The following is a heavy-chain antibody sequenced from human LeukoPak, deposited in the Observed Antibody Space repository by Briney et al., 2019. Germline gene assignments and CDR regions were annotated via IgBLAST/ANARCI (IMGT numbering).Heavy chain of an antibody. Sequence: PSVTLSLTCTVSGGSISSSSYYWGWIRQPPGKGLEWIGSIYYSGSTYYNPSLKSRVTISVDTSKNQFSLKLSSVTAADTAVYYCARRNDFWSGFRSPSDAFDIWGQGTMVTVSS. J-gene: IGHJ3*02. CDR1: GGSISSSSYY. CDR2: IYYSGST. D-gene: IGHD3-3*01. CDR3: ARRNDFWSGFRSPSDAFDI. V-gene: IGHV4-39*07.